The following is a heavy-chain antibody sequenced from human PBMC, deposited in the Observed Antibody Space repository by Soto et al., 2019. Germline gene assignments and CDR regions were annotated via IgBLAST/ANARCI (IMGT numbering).Heavy chain of an antibody. CDR2: IYYTGST. Sequence: PSETLSLTCTVSGGSMSRYYWSWIRQPPGKGLECIGYIYYTGSTNYNPSLKSRVTISIDTSKNQISLNLTSVSAADTAVYYCARHSGYSSSWYHSSTQPFDYWGQGTLVTVSS. CDR3: ARHSGYSSSWYHSSTQPFDY. CDR1: GGSMSRYY. J-gene: IGHJ4*02. D-gene: IGHD6-13*01. V-gene: IGHV4-59*08.